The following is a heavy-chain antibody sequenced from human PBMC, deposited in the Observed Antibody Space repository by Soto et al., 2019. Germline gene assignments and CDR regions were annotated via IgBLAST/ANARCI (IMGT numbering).Heavy chain of an antibody. D-gene: IGHD1-26*01. V-gene: IGHV4-61*01. CDR2: VYYSGIT. Sequence: QVQLQESGPKLVRPSETLSLTCSVSGGSVSSHTHFWTWIRQAPGKGLEWIGYVYYSGITNSNPSLKSRVTISADTSNNQISLSLTPVTSADTAVYYCARDDMSGTYYFDSWGQGTLVTVSS. CDR3: ARDDMSGTYYFDS. CDR1: GGSVSSHTHF. J-gene: IGHJ4*02.